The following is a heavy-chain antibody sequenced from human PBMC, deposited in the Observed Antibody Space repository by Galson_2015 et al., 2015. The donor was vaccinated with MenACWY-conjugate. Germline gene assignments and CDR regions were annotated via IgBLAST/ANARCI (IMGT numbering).Heavy chain of an antibody. J-gene: IGHJ4*02. D-gene: IGHD2-8*01. Sequence: SLRLSCAASGFTFSTYPMNWVRQAPGKGLEWVSGVSGSGAINYYADSVKGRFTISRDNSKNTLSLQLNSLRAEDTAVYYCTKARFQVSVDFYFWGQGTQVAVSP. CDR3: TKARFQVSVDFYF. V-gene: IGHV3-23*01. CDR1: GFTFSTYP. CDR2: VSGSGAIN.